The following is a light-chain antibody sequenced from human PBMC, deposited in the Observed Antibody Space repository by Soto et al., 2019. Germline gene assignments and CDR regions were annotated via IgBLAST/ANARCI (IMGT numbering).Light chain of an antibody. V-gene: IGKV1-5*01. J-gene: IGKJ1*01. CDR3: QQYNSYSWT. Sequence: DIQMTQSPSSLSASLGDRATITCRATESISSWFAWYQQKPGKAPKLLIYDASSLESGVPSRFSGSGSGTEFTLTISSLQPDDFATYYCQQYNSYSWTFGQGTKVDIK. CDR1: ESISSW. CDR2: DAS.